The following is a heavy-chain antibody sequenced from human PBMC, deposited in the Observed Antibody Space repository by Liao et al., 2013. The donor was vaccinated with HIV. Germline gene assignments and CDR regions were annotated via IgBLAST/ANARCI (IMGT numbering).Heavy chain of an antibody. D-gene: IGHD5-24*01. Sequence: QVQLQQWGAGLLKPSETLSLTCAVYGGSFSGYYWSWIRQPPGKGLEWIGEINHSGSTNYNPSLKSRVTISVDTSKNQFSLKLSSVTAADTAVYYCARGGRWLQYSPFDYWGQGTLVTVSS. J-gene: IGHJ4*02. CDR2: INHSGST. CDR1: GGSFSGYY. V-gene: IGHV4-34*01. CDR3: ARGGRWLQYSPFDY.